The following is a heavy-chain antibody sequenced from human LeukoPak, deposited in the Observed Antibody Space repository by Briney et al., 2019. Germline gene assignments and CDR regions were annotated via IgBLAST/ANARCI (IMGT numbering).Heavy chain of an antibody. CDR1: GFTFSSYA. V-gene: IGHV3-23*01. Sequence: GGSLRLSCAASGFTFSSYAMSWVRQAPGKGLEWVSAISGSGGSTYYADSVKGRFNISRDNSKNTLYLQMNSLRAEDTAVYYCAKDPSYYYDSSGYYPWYFDYWGQGTLVTASS. CDR3: AKDPSYYYDSSGYYPWYFDY. J-gene: IGHJ4*02. D-gene: IGHD3-22*01. CDR2: ISGSGGST.